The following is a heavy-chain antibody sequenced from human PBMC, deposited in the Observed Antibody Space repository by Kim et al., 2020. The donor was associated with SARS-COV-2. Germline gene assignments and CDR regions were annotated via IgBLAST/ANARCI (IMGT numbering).Heavy chain of an antibody. CDR3: ARDWRLRLGELSLYRHDAFHI. CDR1: GFTFSSYS. CDR2: ISSSSSYI. D-gene: IGHD3-16*02. V-gene: IGHV3-21*01. Sequence: GGSLRLSCAASGFTFSSYSMNWVRQAPGKGLEWVSSISSSSSYIYYADSVKGRFTISRDNAKNSLYLQMNSLRAEDTAVYYCARDWRLRLGELSLYRHDAFHIWGQGPMVTVPS. J-gene: IGHJ3*02.